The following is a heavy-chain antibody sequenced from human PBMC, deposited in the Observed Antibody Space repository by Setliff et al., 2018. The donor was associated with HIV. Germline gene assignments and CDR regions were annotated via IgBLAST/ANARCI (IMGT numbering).Heavy chain of an antibody. CDR1: GGTLSSYA. Sequence: ASVKVSCKASGGTLSSYAMHWVRQAPGQRLEWMGWINAGNGNTKYSQKFQGRVTITRDTSASTAYMELSSLRSEDTAVYYCARGENPHYYYYYMDVWGKGTTVTVSS. V-gene: IGHV1-3*01. CDR3: ARGENPHYYYYYMDV. J-gene: IGHJ6*03. CDR2: INAGNGNT.